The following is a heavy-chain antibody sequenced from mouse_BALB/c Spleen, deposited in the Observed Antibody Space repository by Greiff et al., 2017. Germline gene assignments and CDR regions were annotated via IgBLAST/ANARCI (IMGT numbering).Heavy chain of an antibody. D-gene: IGHD2-1*01. Sequence: EVQGVESGGGLVQPKGSLKLSCAPSGFTFNTYAMNWVRQAPGKGLEWVARIRSKSNNYATYYADSVKDRFTISRDDSQSMLYLQMNNLKTEDTAMYYCVSYGNYAMDYWGQGTSVTVSS. CDR3: VSYGNYAMDY. CDR1: GFTFNTYA. CDR2: IRSKSNNYAT. V-gene: IGHV10-1*02. J-gene: IGHJ4*01.